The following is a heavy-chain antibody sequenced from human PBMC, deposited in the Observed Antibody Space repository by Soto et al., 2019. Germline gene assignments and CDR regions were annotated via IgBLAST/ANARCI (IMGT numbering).Heavy chain of an antibody. CDR3: ARAHFYGSGSVGGFDY. V-gene: IGHV4-34*01. D-gene: IGHD3-10*01. CDR2: INYDGST. J-gene: IGHJ4*02. Sequence: TSETLSLTCAVYGGSFSAYFWSWIRQPPGKGLEWIGEINYDGSTNYIPSLKSRATISLETFKKQVSLRLTSVTAADTAVYYCARAHFYGSGSVGGFDYWGQGSLVTVSS. CDR1: GGSFSAYF.